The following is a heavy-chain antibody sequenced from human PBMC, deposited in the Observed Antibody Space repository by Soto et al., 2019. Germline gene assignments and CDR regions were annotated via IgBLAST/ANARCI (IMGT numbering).Heavy chain of an antibody. V-gene: IGHV4-31*03. D-gene: IGHD6-25*01. CDR3: SRGPIVAACYGFDL. J-gene: IGHJ3*01. CDR2: IYYSGNT. CDR1: GGSINSGGYY. Sequence: PSETLSLICTVSGGSINSGGYYWSWIRQHPGKGLEGIGYIYYSGNTYYNPSLKSRVTISVDTSKNQFSLKLRSVTAADTAVYYCSRGPIVAACYGFDLWGQVPMVTFSS.